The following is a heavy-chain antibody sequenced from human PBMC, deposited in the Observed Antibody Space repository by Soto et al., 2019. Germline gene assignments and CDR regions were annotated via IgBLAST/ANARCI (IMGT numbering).Heavy chain of an antibody. D-gene: IGHD4-17*01. CDR1: GESISSSSYY. Sequence: SETVSLTCIVSGESISSSSYYCGWIRQPPGKGLEWIGSIYYSVRTYYNPSFKSRVTISIDSSKNQFSLKLSSVTATDTAVYYCARQRTTVVPQAYFDNWGQGARVTVSS. J-gene: IGHJ4*02. V-gene: IGHV4-39*01. CDR3: ARQRTTVVPQAYFDN. CDR2: IYYSVRT.